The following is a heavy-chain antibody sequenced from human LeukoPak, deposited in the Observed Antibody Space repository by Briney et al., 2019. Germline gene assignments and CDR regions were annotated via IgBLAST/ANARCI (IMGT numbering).Heavy chain of an antibody. CDR2: IRYDGSNK. D-gene: IGHD3-3*01. CDR1: GFTFSSYG. V-gene: IGHV3-30*02. J-gene: IGHJ4*02. CDR3: AKDHPLRFLEWLSYVDY. Sequence: PGGSLRLSCAASGFTFSSYGMHWVRQAPGKGLEWVAFIRYDGSNKYYADSVKGRFTISRDNSKNTLYLQMNSLRAEDTAVYYCAKDHPLRFLEWLSYVDYWGQGTLVTVSS.